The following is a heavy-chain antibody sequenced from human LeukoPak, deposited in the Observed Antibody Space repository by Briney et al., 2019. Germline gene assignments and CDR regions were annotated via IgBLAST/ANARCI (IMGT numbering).Heavy chain of an antibody. CDR3: ASCCGFDY. D-gene: IGHD2-21*01. J-gene: IGHJ4*02. CDR1: GFTFDDYA. Sequence: PGGSLRLSCAASGFTFDDYAMHWVRHAPGKGLEWVSGISWNSGSIGYADSVKGRFTISRDNAKNSLYLQMNSLRAEDTAVYYCASCCGFDYWGQGTLVTVSS. V-gene: IGHV3-9*01. CDR2: ISWNSGSI.